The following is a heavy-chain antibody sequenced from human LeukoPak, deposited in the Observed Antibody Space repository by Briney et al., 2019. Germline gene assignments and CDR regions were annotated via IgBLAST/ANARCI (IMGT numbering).Heavy chain of an antibody. Sequence: SETLSLTCTVSGGSISSSSYYWGWIRQPPGKGLEWIGSIYYSGSTYYNPSLKSRVTISVDTSKNQFSLKLSSVTAADTAVYYCARHDLLYCSSTSCYFDAFDIWGQGTMVTVSS. CDR2: IYYSGST. J-gene: IGHJ3*02. D-gene: IGHD2-2*01. CDR3: ARHDLLYCSSTSCYFDAFDI. V-gene: IGHV4-39*01. CDR1: GGSISSSSYY.